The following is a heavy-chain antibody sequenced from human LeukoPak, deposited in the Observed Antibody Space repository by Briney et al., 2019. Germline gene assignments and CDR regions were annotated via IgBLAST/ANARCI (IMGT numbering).Heavy chain of an antibody. Sequence: GESLKISCKGSGYSFTSYWIGWVRQMPGKGLEWMGIIYPGDSDTRYSPSFQGQVTISADKSISTAYLQWSSLKASDTAMYYCARLNDFWSLLRALDYWGQGTLVTVSS. CDR1: GYSFTSYW. D-gene: IGHD3-3*01. CDR2: IYPGDSDT. V-gene: IGHV5-51*01. J-gene: IGHJ4*02. CDR3: ARLNDFWSLLRALDY.